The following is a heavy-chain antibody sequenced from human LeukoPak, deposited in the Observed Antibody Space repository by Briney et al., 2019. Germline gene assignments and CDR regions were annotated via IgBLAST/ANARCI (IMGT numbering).Heavy chain of an antibody. J-gene: IGHJ4*02. CDR3: ARGPGFWSPGNY. CDR1: GYTFTDYY. D-gene: IGHD2-8*02. Sequence: ASVKVSCKASGYTFTDYYIHWVRQAPGQGLEWMGWINPNSGGTYYAQTFQDRVTMTRDASINTAYMELSRLRSDDTAVYFCARGPGFWSPGNYWGQGTLVTVSS. CDR2: INPNSGGT. V-gene: IGHV1-2*02.